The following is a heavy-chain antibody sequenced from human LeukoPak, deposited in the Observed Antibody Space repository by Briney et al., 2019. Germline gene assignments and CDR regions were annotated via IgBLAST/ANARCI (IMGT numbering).Heavy chain of an antibody. Sequence: PSETLSLTCTVSGVSISSHYWSWIRQPAGKGLEWIGHIYISGSTNYNPSLRSRVTMSVDTSKHQFSLKLRSVTAADTAVYYCARGLELDYWGQGALVTVSS. CDR1: GVSISSHY. CDR3: ARGLELDY. V-gene: IGHV4-4*07. J-gene: IGHJ4*02. CDR2: IYISGST. D-gene: IGHD1-26*01.